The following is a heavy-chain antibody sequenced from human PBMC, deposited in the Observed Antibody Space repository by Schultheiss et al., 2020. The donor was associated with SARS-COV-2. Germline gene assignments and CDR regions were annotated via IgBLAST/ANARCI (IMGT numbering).Heavy chain of an antibody. J-gene: IGHJ5*02. V-gene: IGHV3-13*01. CDR1: GFTFSSYA. Sequence: GGSLRLSCAASGFTFSSYAMSWVRQAPGKGLEWVSAIGTAGDTYYPGSVKGRFTISRENAKNSLYLQMNSLRAGDTAVYYCARGTRITFGGVIVEGPLFDPWGQGTLVTVSS. CDR2: IGTAGDT. CDR3: ARGTRITFGGVIVEGPLFDP. D-gene: IGHD3-16*02.